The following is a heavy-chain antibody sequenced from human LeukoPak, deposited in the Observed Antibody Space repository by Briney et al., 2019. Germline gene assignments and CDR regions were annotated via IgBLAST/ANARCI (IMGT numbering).Heavy chain of an antibody. D-gene: IGHD5-12*01. CDR2: IYYSGST. V-gene: IGHV4-59*08. J-gene: IGHJ4*02. CDR3: AGMVATLYYFDY. Sequence: SETLSLTCTVSGGSISSYYWSWIRQPPGKGLEWIGYIYYSGSTNYNPSLKSRVTISVDTTKNQFSLKLSSVTAADTAVYYCAGMVATLYYFDYWGQGTLVTVSS. CDR1: GGSISSYY.